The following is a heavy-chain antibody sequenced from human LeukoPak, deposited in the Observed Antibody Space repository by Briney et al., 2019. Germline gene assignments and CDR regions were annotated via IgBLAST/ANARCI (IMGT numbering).Heavy chain of an antibody. CDR2: IYSGGNT. CDR3: ARCGGDCYHCDY. CDR1: GFTVTVNSTY. J-gene: IGHJ4*02. Sequence: PGGSLRFSCAASGFTVTVNSTYMTSVRQAPGKGLEWVSVIYSGGNTYYADSVKGRFTISRDDSKNTLYLQMNSLRAEDTAVYYCARCGGDCYHCDYWAQGTLVTVSS. D-gene: IGHD2-21*02. V-gene: IGHV3-66*01.